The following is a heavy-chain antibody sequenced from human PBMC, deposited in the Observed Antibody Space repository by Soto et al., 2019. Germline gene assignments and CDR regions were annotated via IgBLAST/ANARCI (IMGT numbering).Heavy chain of an antibody. J-gene: IGHJ3*02. CDR3: ARDLLPYCSGGSCYPVGAFHI. D-gene: IGHD2-15*01. CDR1: GYTFIDYY. Sequence: QVQLVQSGAEVKPPGASVKVSCKTSGYTFIDYYMHWVRQAPGQGLEWMGWINPNSGGTNYAQKFQGWVTLTRDTSISTAYMELRRLRSDDTAVYFCARDLLPYCSGGSCYPVGAFHIWGQGTMVTVSS. V-gene: IGHV1-2*04. CDR2: INPNSGGT.